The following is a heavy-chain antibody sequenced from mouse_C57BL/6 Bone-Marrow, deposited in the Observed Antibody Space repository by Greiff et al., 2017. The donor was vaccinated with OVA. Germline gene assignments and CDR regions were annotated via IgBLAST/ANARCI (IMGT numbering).Heavy chain of an antibody. CDR3: ARGDYGSRSYYYAMDY. CDR1: GYTFTSYG. D-gene: IGHD1-1*01. Sequence: VQLQQSGAELARPGASVKLSCKASGYTFTSYGLSWVKQRTGQGLEWIGEIYPRSGNTYYNEKFKGKATLTADKSSSTAYMELRSLTSEDSAVYFCARGDYGSRSYYYAMDYWGQGTSVTVSA. J-gene: IGHJ4*01. CDR2: IYPRSGNT. V-gene: IGHV1-81*01.